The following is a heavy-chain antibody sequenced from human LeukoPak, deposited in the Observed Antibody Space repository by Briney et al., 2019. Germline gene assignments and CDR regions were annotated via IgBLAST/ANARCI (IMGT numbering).Heavy chain of an antibody. CDR2: IRYDGSNK. Sequence: GGSLRLSCAASGFTFSSYGMHWVRQAPGKGLEWVAFIRYDGSNKYYADSVKGRFTISRDNSKNTLYLQMNSLRAEDTAVYYCAKRDTYCGGDCYSHIDYWGQGTLVTVSS. CDR3: AKRDTYCGGDCYSHIDY. J-gene: IGHJ4*02. CDR1: GFTFSSYG. D-gene: IGHD2-21*02. V-gene: IGHV3-30*02.